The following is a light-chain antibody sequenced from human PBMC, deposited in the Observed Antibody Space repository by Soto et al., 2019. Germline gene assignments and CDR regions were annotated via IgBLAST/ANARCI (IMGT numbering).Light chain of an antibody. CDR2: DNN. V-gene: IGLV1-51*01. CDR1: SSNIGHHY. J-gene: IGLJ3*02. Sequence: QSVLTQPPSVSAAPGQKVTISCSGSSSNIGHHYVSWYQHFPGTAPKVLIYDNNNRPSGIPDRFSGSKSGTSATLGITGLQTGDEADYYCGTWDGSLSAGVFGGGTKLTFL. CDR3: GTWDGSLSAGV.